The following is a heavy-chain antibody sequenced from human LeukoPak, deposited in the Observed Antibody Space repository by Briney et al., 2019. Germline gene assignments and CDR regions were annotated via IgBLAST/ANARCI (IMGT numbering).Heavy chain of an antibody. CDR1: GGSISSYY. J-gene: IGHJ4*02. CDR3: ARHAGTTVTFDY. V-gene: IGHV4-59*08. Sequence: SETLSLTCTVSGGSISSYYWSWIRQPPGKGLEWIGYIYYSGSTNYNPSLKSRVTISVDTSKNQFSLKLSSVTAADTAAYYCARHAGTTVTFDYWGQGTLVTVSS. D-gene: IGHD1-1*01. CDR2: IYYSGST.